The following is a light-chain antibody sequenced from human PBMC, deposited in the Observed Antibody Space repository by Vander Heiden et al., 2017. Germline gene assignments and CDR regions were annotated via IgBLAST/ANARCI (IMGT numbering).Light chain of an antibody. CDR1: SSNIGSNY. Sequence: QSVLTQPPSASGTPGQRVTISCSGSSSNIGSNYVYWYQQLPGTAPKLLIYRNNQRPSGVPDRSSGSKSGTSASLAISGLRSEDEAAYYCAAWDDSLWGVFGGGTKLTVL. CDR3: AAWDDSLWGV. CDR2: RNN. V-gene: IGLV1-47*01. J-gene: IGLJ2*01.